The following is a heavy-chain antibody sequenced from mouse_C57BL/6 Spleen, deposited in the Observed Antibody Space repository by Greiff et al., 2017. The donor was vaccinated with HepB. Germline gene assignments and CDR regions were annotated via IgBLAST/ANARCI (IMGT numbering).Heavy chain of an antibody. V-gene: IGHV1-50*01. J-gene: IGHJ2*01. Sequence: QVQLQQPGAELVKPGASVKLSCKASGYTFTSYWMQWVKQRPGQGLEWIGEIDPSDSYTNYNQKFKGKATLTVDTSSSTAYMQLSSLTSEDSAVYYCARRETGYWGQGTTLTVSS. D-gene: IGHD4-1*01. CDR3: ARRETGY. CDR1: GYTFTSYW. CDR2: IDPSDSYT.